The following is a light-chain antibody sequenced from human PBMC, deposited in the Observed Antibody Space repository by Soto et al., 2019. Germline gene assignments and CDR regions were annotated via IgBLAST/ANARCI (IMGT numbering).Light chain of an antibody. J-gene: IGKJ2*01. V-gene: IGKV4-1*01. Sequence: DIVLTQSPDSLAVSLGERATINCKSSQSVLYSSNNKNYLAWYQQKPGQPPKLLIYWASTRESGVPDRFSGSGSATDFTLTISSLQAEDVAVYYCQQYYSTLSYTFGQGTKLEIK. CDR3: QQYYSTLSYT. CDR2: WAS. CDR1: QSVLYSSNNKNY.